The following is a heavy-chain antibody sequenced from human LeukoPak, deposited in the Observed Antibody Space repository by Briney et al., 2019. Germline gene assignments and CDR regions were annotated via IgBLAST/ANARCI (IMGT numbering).Heavy chain of an antibody. CDR2: MNPNSGNT. CDR1: GYTFTGYY. Sequence: ASVKVSCKASGYTFTGYYMHWVRQAPGQGLEWMGWMNPNSGNTGYAQKFQGRVTMTRNTSISTAYMELSSLRSEDTAVYYCARENSTYYYDSSGYEFDPWGQGTLVTVSS. J-gene: IGHJ5*02. CDR3: ARENSTYYYDSSGYEFDP. D-gene: IGHD3-22*01. V-gene: IGHV1-8*02.